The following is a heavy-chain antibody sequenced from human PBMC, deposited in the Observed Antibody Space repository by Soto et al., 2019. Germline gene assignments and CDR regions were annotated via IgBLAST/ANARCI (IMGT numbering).Heavy chain of an antibody. V-gene: IGHV3-11*01. CDR3: ARSGYSAYEIDY. D-gene: IGHD5-12*01. J-gene: IGHJ4*02. CDR1: GFIFRDYY. Sequence: GGSPRPPCAASGFIFRDYYISWSLPAPGKGLEWVSYISSSGSTIYYADSVKGRFTISGDNAKNSLYLQMNSLRAEDTAVYYCARSGYSAYEIDYWGQGTLVTGSS. CDR2: ISSSGSTI.